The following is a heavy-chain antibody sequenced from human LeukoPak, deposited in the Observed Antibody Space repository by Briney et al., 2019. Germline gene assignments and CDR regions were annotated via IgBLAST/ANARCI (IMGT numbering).Heavy chain of an antibody. CDR2: IYTSGST. Sequence: SETLSLTCTVSGGSISSYYWSWIRQPPGKGLEWIGYIYTSGSTNHNPSLKSRVTISADTSKNQFSLKLSSVTAADTAVYYCARRQRITMVRGVLRIKYYYYYMDVWGKGTTVTVSS. J-gene: IGHJ6*03. V-gene: IGHV4-4*09. D-gene: IGHD3-10*01. CDR1: GGSISSYY. CDR3: ARRQRITMVRGVLRIKYYYYYMDV.